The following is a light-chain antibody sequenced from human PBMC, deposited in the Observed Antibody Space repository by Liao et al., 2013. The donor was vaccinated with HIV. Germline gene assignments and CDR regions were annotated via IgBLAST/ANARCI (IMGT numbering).Light chain of an antibody. V-gene: IGLV3-25*03. J-gene: IGLJ2*01. CDR2: YDL. CDR1: NIGRKG. CDR3: QSADSSGTHVV. Sequence: SYELTQPPSVSVAPGQTATITCGGDNIGRKGVHWYQQMPGQAPVLVIYYDLDRPSGIPERFSGSSSGTTVTLTISGVQAEDEADYYCQSADSSGTHVVFGGGTKLTVL.